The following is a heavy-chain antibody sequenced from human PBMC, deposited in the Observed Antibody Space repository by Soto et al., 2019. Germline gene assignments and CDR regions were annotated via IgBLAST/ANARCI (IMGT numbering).Heavy chain of an antibody. CDR2: IKQDGSEI. J-gene: IGHJ4*02. CDR1: GFTLTNYW. V-gene: IGHV3-7*01. CDR3: ARIGYSSSSFDY. D-gene: IGHD6-13*01. Sequence: GGSLRLSCAASGFTLTNYWMSWVRQAPGKGLEWVANIKQDGSEIHFVDSLKGRFTISRDNAKNSLYLQVNSLRAEDTAVYYCARIGYSSSSFDYWGQGTLVTVSS.